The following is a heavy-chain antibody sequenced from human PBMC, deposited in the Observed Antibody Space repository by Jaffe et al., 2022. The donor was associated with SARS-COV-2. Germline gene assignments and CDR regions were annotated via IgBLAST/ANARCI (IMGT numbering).Heavy chain of an antibody. CDR2: MNPSGGGT. V-gene: IGHV1-46*01. CDR1: GDTSTDYY. D-gene: IGHD3-9*01. J-gene: IGHJ6*02. Sequence: QVQLVQSGAEVKKPGASVKVSCKASGDTSTDYYMHWVRQAPGQGLEWMGIMNPSGGGTNYAQKFQGRVTMTRDTSTSTVYMELRSLRSEDTAVYYCASRYYDILTGGYYYYYCMDVWGQGTTVTVSS. CDR3: ASRYYDILTGGYYYYYCMDV.